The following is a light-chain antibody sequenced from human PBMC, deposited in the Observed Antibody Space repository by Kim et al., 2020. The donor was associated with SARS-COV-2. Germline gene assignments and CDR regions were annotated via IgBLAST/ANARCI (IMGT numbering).Light chain of an antibody. CDR2: DAS. Sequence: DIQMTQSPSTLSASVGDRVTITCRASQSVSSWLAWYQQRPGKAPKLLIYDASILQSGVPPNFSGSGYGTEFTLTINSLQPDDFATYDCQHYNSYPYTFGQGTKLEI. V-gene: IGKV1-5*01. J-gene: IGKJ2*01. CDR3: QHYNSYPYT. CDR1: QSVSSW.